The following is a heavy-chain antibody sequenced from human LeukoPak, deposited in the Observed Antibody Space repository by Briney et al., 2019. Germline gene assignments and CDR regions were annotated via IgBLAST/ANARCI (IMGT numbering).Heavy chain of an antibody. V-gene: IGHV3-23*01. CDR1: GFTFSSYA. CDR2: ISGSGGST. CDR3: AKDTRPYSGGWPTHFDY. D-gene: IGHD6-19*01. J-gene: IGHJ4*02. Sequence: GGSLRLSCAASGFTFSSYAMSWVRQAPGKGLEWVSAISGSGGSTYYADSVKGRFTISRDNSKNTLYLQMNSLRAEDTAVYYCAKDTRPYSGGWPTHFDYWGQGTLVTVSS.